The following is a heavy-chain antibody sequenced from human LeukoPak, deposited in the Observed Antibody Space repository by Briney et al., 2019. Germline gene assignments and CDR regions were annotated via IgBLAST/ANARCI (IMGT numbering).Heavy chain of an antibody. CDR1: GVTVSSNY. J-gene: IGHJ3*02. V-gene: IGHV3-66*01. CDR2: IYSGGST. Sequence: GGSLRLSCAGSGVTVSSNYMSWVRQAPGKGLEWVSVIYSGGSTYYADSVKGRFTISRDNSKNTLYLQMNSLRAEDTAVYYCARDLETDISDAFDIWGQGTMVTVSS. CDR3: ARDLETDISDAFDI. D-gene: IGHD3-9*01.